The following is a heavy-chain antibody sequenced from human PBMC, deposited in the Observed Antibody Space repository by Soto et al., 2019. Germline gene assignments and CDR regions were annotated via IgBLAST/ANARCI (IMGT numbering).Heavy chain of an antibody. CDR2: VSHTGST. D-gene: IGHD3-22*01. CDR1: GGSMNYYY. CDR3: ARYSPPKKAYDSNPGWLDP. Sequence: SETLSLTCSVSGGSMNYYYWTWIRQSPGKGLEWIGSVSHTGSTTYSPSLKSRVVISLDTSRNQFSLTLSSVTAADTAVYFCARYSPPKKAYDSNPGWLDPWGQGTLVTVSS. V-gene: IGHV4-59*03. J-gene: IGHJ5*02.